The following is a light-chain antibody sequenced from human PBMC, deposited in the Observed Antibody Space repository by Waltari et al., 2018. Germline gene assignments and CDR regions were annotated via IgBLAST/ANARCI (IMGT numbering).Light chain of an antibody. CDR2: EVY. Sequence: QSGLTQPASVSGSPGQSITISCTGTSNDVGTYPYVSWYQHHPDRAPLLLIYEVYNRPSGISTRFSVSKSGHTASLTISGLLAEDEAVYYCSSYTESGARVFGGGTKVTV. V-gene: IGLV2-14*01. CDR3: SSYTESGARV. CDR1: SNDVGTYPY. J-gene: IGLJ2*01.